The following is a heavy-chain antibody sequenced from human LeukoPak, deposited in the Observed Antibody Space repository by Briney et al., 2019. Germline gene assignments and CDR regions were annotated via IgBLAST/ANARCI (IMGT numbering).Heavy chain of an antibody. V-gene: IGHV4-4*07. Sequence: PSETLSLTCTVSGGSISSYYWSCIRQPAGKGLEWIGRIYTSGSTNYNPSLKSRVTMSVDTSKNQFSLKLSSVTAADTAVYYCARDRGSGWPHYYYYGMDVWGQGTTVTASS. CDR3: ARDRGSGWPHYYYYGMDV. J-gene: IGHJ6*02. D-gene: IGHD6-19*01. CDR1: GGSISSYY. CDR2: IYTSGST.